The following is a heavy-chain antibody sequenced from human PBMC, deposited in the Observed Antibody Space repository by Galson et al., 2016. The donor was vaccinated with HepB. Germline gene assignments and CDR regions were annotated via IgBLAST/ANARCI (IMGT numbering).Heavy chain of an antibody. CDR3: ASAYYHYYYYYAMDV. CDR1: GFTFNSYA. J-gene: IGHJ6*02. D-gene: IGHD3-10*01. CDR2: ISGSGATT. Sequence: SLRLSCAASGFTFNSYAMTWVRQGPGKGLEWVSTISGSGATTYYEDSLKGRFTISRDSARNTLLLQMKSLRAEDTAIYYCASAYYHYYYYYAMDVWGQGTTVTVSS. V-gene: IGHV3-23*01.